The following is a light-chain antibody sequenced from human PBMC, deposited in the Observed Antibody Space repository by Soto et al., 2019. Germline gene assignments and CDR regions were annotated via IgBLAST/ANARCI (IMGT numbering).Light chain of an antibody. J-gene: IGLJ3*02. CDR3: QTWSTGIRV. CDR2: LNSDGSH. CDR1: SGHSSYA. V-gene: IGLV4-69*01. Sequence: QSVLTQSPSASASLGASVKLTCTLSSGHSSYAIAWHQQQPEKGARYLMKLNSDGSHSKGDGIPDRFSGSSSGTERYLTSSSLQSEDEADYYCQTWSTGIRVFGGGTKLTVL.